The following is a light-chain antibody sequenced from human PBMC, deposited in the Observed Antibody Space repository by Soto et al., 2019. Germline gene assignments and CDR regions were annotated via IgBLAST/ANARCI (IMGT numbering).Light chain of an antibody. CDR3: QQFNSYLPLT. CDR1: QGISSA. J-gene: IGKJ4*01. CDR2: DAS. V-gene: IGKV1-13*02. Sequence: AIQLTQSPSSLSASVGDRVTITCRASQGISSALAWYQQKPGKAPKLLIYDASSLESGVPSRFSGSGSGTDFTLTISCLQPADFATYYCQQFNSYLPLTFGGGTKVEIK.